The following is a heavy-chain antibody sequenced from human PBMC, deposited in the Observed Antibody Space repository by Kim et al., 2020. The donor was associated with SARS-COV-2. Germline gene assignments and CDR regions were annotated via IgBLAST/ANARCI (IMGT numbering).Heavy chain of an antibody. CDR3: ARSGNGYNAFGI. J-gene: IGHJ4*02. D-gene: IGHD5-12*01. Sequence: SLRLSCAASGLSFSDSYMNWVRQAPGKGLEWLSFISTRGESIFYADSVEGRFTISRDNAKNSLYLQMNYLRDEDTAGYYCARSGNGYNAFGIWGQG. V-gene: IGHV3-11*01. CDR1: GLSFSDSY. CDR2: ISTRGESI.